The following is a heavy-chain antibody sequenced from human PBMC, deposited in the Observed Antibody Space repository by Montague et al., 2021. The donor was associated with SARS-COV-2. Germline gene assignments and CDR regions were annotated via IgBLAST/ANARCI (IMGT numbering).Heavy chain of an antibody. CDR1: GFSVNNNY. CDR2: IYSGGRK. J-gene: IGHJ4*02. CDR3: ARDLGESRDY. V-gene: IGHV3-53*01. Sequence: SLRLSCAASGFSVNNNYMSWVRQPPGKGLEWVSLIYSGGRKYYADSVKGRFAISRDSSNNTLYLHMNYLRAEDTAVYYCARDLGESRDYWGQGTLATVSS. D-gene: IGHD3-16*01.